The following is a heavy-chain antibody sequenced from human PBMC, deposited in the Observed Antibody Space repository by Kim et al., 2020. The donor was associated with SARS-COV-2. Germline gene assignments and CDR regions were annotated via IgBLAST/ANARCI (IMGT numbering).Heavy chain of an antibody. CDR3: ARRRPTSWDFDY. CDR2: IYRGGNT. J-gene: IGHJ4*02. CDR1: GFTVSSSY. Sequence: GGSLRLSCEASGFTVSSSYMNWVRQAPGKGLEWVSIIYRGGNTYYADSVKGRFTISRDNSKNTLFFQMNSLSAEETAVYYCARRRPTSWDFDYWGQGTLVPVSS. D-gene: IGHD2-2*01. V-gene: IGHV3-66*02.